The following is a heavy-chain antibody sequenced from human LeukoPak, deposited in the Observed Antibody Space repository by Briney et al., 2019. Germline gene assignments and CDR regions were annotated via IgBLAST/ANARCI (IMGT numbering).Heavy chain of an antibody. Sequence: PGGSLRLSCAASEVTFSTYTMTWVRQAPGKGLEWVSSISGSGNYIYYADSLKDRFTISRDNANNLLFLQMSSLRAEDTAVYFCAGLRRAYYYYMDVWGKGTTVTVSS. V-gene: IGHV3-21*06. CDR3: AGLRRAYYYYMDV. CDR1: EVTFSTYT. J-gene: IGHJ6*03. CDR2: ISGSGNYI.